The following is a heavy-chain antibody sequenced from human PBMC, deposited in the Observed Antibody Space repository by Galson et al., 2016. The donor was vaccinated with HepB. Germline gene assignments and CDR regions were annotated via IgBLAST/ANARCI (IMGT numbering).Heavy chain of an antibody. J-gene: IGHJ5*02. CDR2: ISGSGGST. V-gene: IGHV3-23*01. CDR1: EFTFSSYA. Sequence: RLSCAASEFTFSSYAMNWVRQAPGKGLEWVSAISGSGGSTSYADSVKGRFTISRDNSKNTLYLQMNSLRAEDTAVYYCAKCLLVRGFYPFDPWGQGTLVTVSS. D-gene: IGHD3-10*01. CDR3: AKCLLVRGFYPFDP.